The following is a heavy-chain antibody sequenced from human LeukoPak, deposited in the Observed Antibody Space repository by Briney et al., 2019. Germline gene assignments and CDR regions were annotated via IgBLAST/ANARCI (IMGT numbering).Heavy chain of an antibody. CDR1: GGPISSGGYY. CDR2: IYYSGST. D-gene: IGHD3-22*01. V-gene: IGHV4-31*03. CDR3: ARGSSGYSSLDY. J-gene: IGHJ4*02. Sequence: SETLSLTCTVSGGPISSGGYYWSWIRQHPGKGLEWIGYIYYSGSTYYNSSLKSRLNISVDTSKNQFSLKLSSVTAADTAVYYCARGSSGYSSLDYWGQGTLVTVSS.